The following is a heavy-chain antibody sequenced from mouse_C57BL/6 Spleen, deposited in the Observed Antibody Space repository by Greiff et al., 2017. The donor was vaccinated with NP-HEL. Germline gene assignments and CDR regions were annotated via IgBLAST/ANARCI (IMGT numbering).Heavy chain of an antibody. J-gene: IGHJ3*01. CDR3: ARDDDHDAY. D-gene: IGHD2-3*01. Sequence: VQLKESGPGLVKPSQSLSLTCSVTGYSITSGYYWNWIRQFPGNKLEWMGYISYDGSNNYNPSLKNRISITRDTSKNQFFLKLNSVTTEDTATYYCARDDDHDAYWGQGTLVTVSA. V-gene: IGHV3-6*01. CDR2: ISYDGSN. CDR1: GYSITSGYY.